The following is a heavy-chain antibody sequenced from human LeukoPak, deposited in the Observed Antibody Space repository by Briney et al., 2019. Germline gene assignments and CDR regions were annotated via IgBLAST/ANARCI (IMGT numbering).Heavy chain of an antibody. D-gene: IGHD3-10*01. V-gene: IGHV3-23*01. CDR1: GFTFSSYA. CDR3: AKGMVRGVTYDY. J-gene: IGHJ4*02. Sequence: TGGSLRLSCAASGFTFSSYAMSWVRQAPGKGLEWVSAISGSGGSTYYADSVKGRFTISRDNSKNTLYLQMNSLRAEDTAVYYRAKGMVRGVTYDYWGQGTLVTVSS. CDR2: ISGSGGST.